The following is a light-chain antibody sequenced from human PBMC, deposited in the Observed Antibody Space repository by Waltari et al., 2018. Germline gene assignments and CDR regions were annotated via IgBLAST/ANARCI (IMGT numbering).Light chain of an antibody. V-gene: IGKV4-1*01. CDR1: QSIFYSSNNKNY. Sequence: IVMTQSPDSLAVSLGERATINCKSSQSIFYSSNNKNYLAWYQPKPGQYPKLLSSLASTRESGVPDRFSGSGSGTDFTLTISSLQAEDVAVYYCQQYYAPLRTFGQGTKVEVK. CDR2: LAS. CDR3: QQYYAPLRT. J-gene: IGKJ1*01.